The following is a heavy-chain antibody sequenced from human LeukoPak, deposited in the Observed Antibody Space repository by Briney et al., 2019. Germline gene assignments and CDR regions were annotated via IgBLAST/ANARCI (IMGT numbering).Heavy chain of an antibody. CDR1: GFTFSTYS. D-gene: IGHD4-11*01. V-gene: IGHV3-48*04. Sequence: PGGSLRLSCAASGFTFSTYSMNWVRQAPGKGLEWVSYISSSSSAIYYADSVKGRFTISRDNAKNSLYLQMNSLRAEDTAVYYCATTTAGFDYWGQGTLVTVSS. J-gene: IGHJ4*02. CDR3: ATTTAGFDY. CDR2: ISSSSSAI.